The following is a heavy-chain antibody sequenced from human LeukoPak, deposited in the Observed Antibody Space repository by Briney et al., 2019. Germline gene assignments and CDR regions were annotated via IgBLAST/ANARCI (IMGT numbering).Heavy chain of an antibody. CDR2: IYYSGST. J-gene: IGHJ3*02. CDR3: ARTWYYYDSSGNYAFDI. CDR1: GGSLSSYY. V-gene: IGHV4-59*01. D-gene: IGHD3-22*01. Sequence: PSETLSLPCTVSGGSLSSYYWSWIRQPPGKGLEWIGYIYYSGSTNYNPSLKSRVTISVDTSKNQFSLKLISVAAADTAVYYCARTWYYYDSSGNYAFDIWGQGTMVTVSS.